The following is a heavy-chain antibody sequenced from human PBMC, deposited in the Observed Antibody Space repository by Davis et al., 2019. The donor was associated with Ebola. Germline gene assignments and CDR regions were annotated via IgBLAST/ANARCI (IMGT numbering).Heavy chain of an antibody. J-gene: IGHJ4*02. CDR2: IYNSGST. Sequence: SQTLSLTCGVSGGSFSRGGYYWTWIRQHPATGLEWIGYIYNSGSTFYNPSLKRRVTISVDTSKNLFSLELTSVTAADTAVYYCARGVYSGTFEAWGHWGPGTLVTVSS. D-gene: IGHD1-26*01. CDR3: ARGVYSGTFEAWGH. V-gene: IGHV4-31*02. CDR1: GGSFSRGGYY.